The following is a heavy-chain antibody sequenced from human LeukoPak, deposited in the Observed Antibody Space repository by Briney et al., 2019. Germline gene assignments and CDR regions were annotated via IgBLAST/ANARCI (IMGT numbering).Heavy chain of an antibody. V-gene: IGHV3-21*01. CDR3: ASRRGVYRDWFDP. CDR1: GFTFSDYS. J-gene: IGHJ5*02. Sequence: GRSLRLSCAASGFTFSDYSMNWVRQAPGKGLEWVSSISSGSSYIYYADSVKGRFTISRDNANNSLYLQMNSLRAEDTAVYYCASRRGVYRDWFDPWGQGTLVTVPS. CDR2: ISSGSSYI. D-gene: IGHD3-10*01.